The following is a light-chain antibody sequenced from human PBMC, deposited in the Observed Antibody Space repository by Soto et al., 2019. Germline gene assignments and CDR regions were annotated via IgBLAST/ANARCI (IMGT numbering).Light chain of an antibody. V-gene: IGKV1-5*01. CDR3: QQYDSYRGS. Sequence: DIQMTQSPFMLSASVGDRITITCRASQSVSSWLAWYQQKPGKAPKLLIFEASVLARGVPSRFSGSGSGTEFTLTISGLQPDDFATYYCQQYDSYRGSFGQGTKLEVK. CDR1: QSVSSW. CDR2: EAS. J-gene: IGKJ2*01.